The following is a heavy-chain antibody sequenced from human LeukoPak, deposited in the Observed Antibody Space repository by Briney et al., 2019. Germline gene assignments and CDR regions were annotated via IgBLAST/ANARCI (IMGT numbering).Heavy chain of an antibody. D-gene: IGHD2-21*02. CDR1: GFTVSSNY. CDR3: ARGVTRHWYFDL. CDR2: TYSVGST. Sequence: GGSLRLSCAASGFTVSSNYMSWVRQAPGKGLEWVSVTYSVGSTYYADSVKGRFTISRHESKNTLYLRMNSLRAEDPAVYYCARGVTRHWYFDLWGRGTLVTVSS. J-gene: IGHJ2*01. V-gene: IGHV3-53*04.